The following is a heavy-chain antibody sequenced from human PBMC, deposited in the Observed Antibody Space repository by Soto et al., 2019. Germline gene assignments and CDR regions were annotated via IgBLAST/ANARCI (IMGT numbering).Heavy chain of an antibody. J-gene: IGHJ4*02. Sequence: QVLLQESGPGLVKPSQTLSLTCTVSGASVSSSTGYYWSWIRQHPGKGLEWIGYVYYSGNSYSNPSLRSRVSISVDTSKNDFFLRLTSVTDADTALYYCAREHGTKGVIDYWGQGTLVTVSS. D-gene: IGHD1-7*01. V-gene: IGHV4-31*03. CDR3: AREHGTKGVIDY. CDR2: VYYSGNS. CDR1: GASVSSSTGYY.